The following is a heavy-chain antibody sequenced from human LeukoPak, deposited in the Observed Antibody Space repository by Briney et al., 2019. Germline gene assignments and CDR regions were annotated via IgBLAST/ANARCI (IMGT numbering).Heavy chain of an antibody. D-gene: IGHD3-10*01. CDR2: INSDGSST. Sequence: GGSLRLSCAASGFTFSSYWMHWVRQAPGKGLVWVSRINSDGSSTSYADSVKGRFTISRDNAKNTLYLQMNSLRAEDTAVYYCARDRQVWFGEFGFGYWGQGTLVTVSS. CDR3: ARDRQVWFGEFGFGY. J-gene: IGHJ4*02. V-gene: IGHV3-74*01. CDR1: GFTFSSYW.